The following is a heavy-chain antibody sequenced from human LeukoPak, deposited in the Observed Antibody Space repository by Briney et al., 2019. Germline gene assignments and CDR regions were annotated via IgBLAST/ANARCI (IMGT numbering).Heavy chain of an antibody. Sequence: ASVKVSCKASGYTFTGYYMHWVRQAPGQGLEWMGWINPNSGGTNYAQKFQGRVTMTTDTSMSTAYMELSRLTSDDTAVYYCARAGGRSWFDPWAREPWSPSPQ. CDR1: GYTFTGYY. V-gene: IGHV1-2*02. CDR3: ARAGGRSWFDP. J-gene: IGHJ5*02. CDR2: INPNSGGT.